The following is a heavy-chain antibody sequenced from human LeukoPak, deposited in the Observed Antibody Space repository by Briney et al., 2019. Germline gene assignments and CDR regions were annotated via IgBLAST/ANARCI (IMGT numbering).Heavy chain of an antibody. J-gene: IGHJ4*02. CDR3: ARDLYSTTFDY. CDR1: GFTFSSYA. Sequence: QPGRSLRLSCAASGFTFSSYAMHWVRQAPGKGLEWVAVISYDGSNKYYADSVKGRFTISRDNAKNSLYLQMNSLRAEDTAVYYCARDLYSTTFDYWGQGTLVTVSS. CDR2: ISYDGSNK. V-gene: IGHV3-30*04. D-gene: IGHD5-18*01.